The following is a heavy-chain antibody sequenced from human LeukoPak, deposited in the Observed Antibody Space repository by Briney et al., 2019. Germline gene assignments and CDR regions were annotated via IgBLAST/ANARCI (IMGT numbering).Heavy chain of an antibody. CDR2: IYYSGST. D-gene: IGHD6-13*01. V-gene: IGHV4-59*01. J-gene: IGHJ5*02. Sequence: PSETLSLTCTVSGGSISSYYWSWIRQPPGKGLEWIGYIYYSGSTNYNPSLKSRVTISVDTSKNQFSLKLSSVTAADTAVYYCARGGEGYSSSWYRLSNWFDPWGQGTQVTVSS. CDR3: ARGGEGYSSSWYRLSNWFDP. CDR1: GGSISSYY.